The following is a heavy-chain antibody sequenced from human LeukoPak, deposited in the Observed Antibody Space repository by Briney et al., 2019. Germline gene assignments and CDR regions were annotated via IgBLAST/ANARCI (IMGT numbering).Heavy chain of an antibody. V-gene: IGHV3-21*01. J-gene: IGHJ6*04. Sequence: PGGSLRLSCAASGFTFSSYSMNWVRQAPGKGLEWVSSISSSSSYIYYADSVKGRFTISRDNAKNSLYLQMNSLRAEDTAVYYCASAFVPITHALDVWGKGTTVTVSS. CDR2: ISSSSSYI. CDR3: ASAFVPITHALDV. D-gene: IGHD5-12*01. CDR1: GFTFSSYS.